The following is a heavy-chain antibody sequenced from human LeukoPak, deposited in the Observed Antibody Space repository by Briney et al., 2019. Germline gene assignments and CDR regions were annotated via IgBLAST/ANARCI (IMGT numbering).Heavy chain of an antibody. CDR2: INSDGSST. Sequence: AGGSLRLSCAASGFTFSSYWMHWVRQAPGKGLVWVSRINSDGSSTSYADSVKGRFTISRDNAKNTLYLQMNSLRAEDTAVYYCAKDAPYGDYFSDYWGQGTLVTVSS. J-gene: IGHJ4*02. V-gene: IGHV3-74*01. CDR1: GFTFSSYW. D-gene: IGHD4-17*01. CDR3: AKDAPYGDYFSDY.